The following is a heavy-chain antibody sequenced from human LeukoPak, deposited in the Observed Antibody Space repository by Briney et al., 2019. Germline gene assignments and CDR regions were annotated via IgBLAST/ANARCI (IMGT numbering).Heavy chain of an antibody. CDR2: ISSSSSYI. Sequence: GGSLRLSCAASGFTFSSYSMNWVRQAPGKGLEWVSSISSSSSYIYYADSVKGRCTISGDNAKNSLYLQMNSLRAEDTAVYYCARDQGYNWNDQPYDYWGQGTLVTVSS. CDR3: ARDQGYNWNDQPYDY. D-gene: IGHD1-1*01. V-gene: IGHV3-21*01. CDR1: GFTFSSYS. J-gene: IGHJ4*02.